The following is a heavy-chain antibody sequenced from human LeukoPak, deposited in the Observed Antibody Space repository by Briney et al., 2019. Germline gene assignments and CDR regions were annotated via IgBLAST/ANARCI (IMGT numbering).Heavy chain of an antibody. D-gene: IGHD4-17*01. CDR2: ISSSGSTI. CDR3: ARADGDYNGAFDI. CDR1: GFTFSSYE. Sequence: GGSLRLSCPASGFTFSSYEMNWVRQAPGTGLEWVSYISSSGSTIYYADSVKGRFTISRDNAKNSLYLQMNSLRAEDTAVYYCARADGDYNGAFDIWGHGSMVTVSS. V-gene: IGHV3-48*03. J-gene: IGHJ3*02.